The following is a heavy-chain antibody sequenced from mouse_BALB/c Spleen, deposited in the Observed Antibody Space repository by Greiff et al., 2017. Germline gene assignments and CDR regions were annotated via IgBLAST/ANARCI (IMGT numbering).Heavy chain of an antibody. V-gene: IGHV7-3*02. D-gene: IGHD2-4*01. CDR1: GFTFTDYY. Sequence: EVQVVESGGGLVQPGGSLRLSCATSGFTFTDYYMSWVRQPPGKALEWLGFIRNKANGYTTEYSASVKGRFTISRDNSQSILYLQMNTLRAEDSATYYCARDYDYDYAMDYWGQGTSVTVSS. J-gene: IGHJ4*01. CDR2: IRNKANGYTT. CDR3: ARDYDYDYAMDY.